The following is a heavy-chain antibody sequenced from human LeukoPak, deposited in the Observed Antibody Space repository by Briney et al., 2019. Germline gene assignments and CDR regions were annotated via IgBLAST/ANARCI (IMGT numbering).Heavy chain of an antibody. J-gene: IGHJ5*02. CDR2: INHSGST. CDR1: GGSFSGYY. D-gene: IGHD3-22*01. V-gene: IGHV4-34*01. Sequence: SETLSRTCAVYGGSFSGYYWSWIRQPPGKGLEWIGEINHSGSTNYNPSLKSRVTISVDTSKNQFSLKLSSVTAADTAVYYCARWVGYYYDSSGPSWGQGNPGHRLL. CDR3: ARWVGYYYDSSGPS.